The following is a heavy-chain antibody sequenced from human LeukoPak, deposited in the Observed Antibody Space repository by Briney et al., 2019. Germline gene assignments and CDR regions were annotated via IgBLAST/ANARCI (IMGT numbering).Heavy chain of an antibody. V-gene: IGHV3-30*03. J-gene: IGHJ4*02. D-gene: IGHD6-6*01. CDR1: GFTFSSYG. Sequence: GGSLRLSCAASGFTFSSYGMHWVRQAPGKGLEWVAVISYDGSNKYYADSVKGRFTISRDNSKNTLYLQMNSLRSEDTAVYYCATIRGSSTYSFDYWGQGTLVTVSS. CDR2: ISYDGSNK. CDR3: ATIRGSSTYSFDY.